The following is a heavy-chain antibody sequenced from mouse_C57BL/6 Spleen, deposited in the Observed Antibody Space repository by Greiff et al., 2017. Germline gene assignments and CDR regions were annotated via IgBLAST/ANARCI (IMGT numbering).Heavy chain of an antibody. CDR3: ARQWDYYGSSYGYEAMDY. Sequence: QVQLKESGPGLVAPSQSLSITCTVSGFSLTSYGVHWVRQPPGKGLEWLVVIWSDGSTTYNSELKSRLSISKDNSRSQVFLKMNSLQTDDTAMYYGARQWDYYGSSYGYEAMDYWGQGTSVTVSS. CDR1: GFSLTSYG. V-gene: IGHV2-6-1*01. CDR2: IWSDGST. J-gene: IGHJ4*01. D-gene: IGHD1-1*01.